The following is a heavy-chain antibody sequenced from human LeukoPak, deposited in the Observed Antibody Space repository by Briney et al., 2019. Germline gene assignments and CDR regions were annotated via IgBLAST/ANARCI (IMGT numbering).Heavy chain of an antibody. Sequence: GGSLSLSCATSGFTFSSNWMSWVRHVPGRGLEWVANIKPDGSAQYYAASVTGRFTLSRDNAKNSLYLQMNSLRVEHTAVYYCARANNSSWHNWGHGTLVTVSA. D-gene: IGHD6-13*01. CDR3: ARANNSSWHN. J-gene: IGHJ4*01. V-gene: IGHV3-7*01. CDR1: GFTFSSNW. CDR2: IKPDGSAQ.